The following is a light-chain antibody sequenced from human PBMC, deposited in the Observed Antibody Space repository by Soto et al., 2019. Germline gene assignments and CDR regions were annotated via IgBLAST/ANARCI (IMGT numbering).Light chain of an antibody. Sequence: EIVMTQSPATLSVSPGERATLSCRASQSVSSNFAWYQQKPGQAPRLLIYGASTRATGIPARFSGSGSGTEFTLTISSLQSEDFAGYYCQHYNNWLRETFGQGTKVEIK. CDR2: GAS. CDR1: QSVSSN. CDR3: QHYNNWLRET. J-gene: IGKJ1*01. V-gene: IGKV3-15*01.